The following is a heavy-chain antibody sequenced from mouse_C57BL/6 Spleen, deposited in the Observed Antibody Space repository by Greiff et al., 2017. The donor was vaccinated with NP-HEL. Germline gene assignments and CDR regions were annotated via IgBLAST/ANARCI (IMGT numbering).Heavy chain of an antibody. V-gene: IGHV1-26*01. D-gene: IGHD1-1*01. J-gene: IGHJ4*01. Sequence: EVQLQQSGPELVKPGASVKISCKASGYTFTDYYMNWVKQSHGKSLEWIGDINPNNVGTSYNQKFKGKATLTVDKSSSTAYMELRSLTSEDSAVYYCARGGSNLRMDYWGQGTSVTVSS. CDR2: INPNNVGT. CDR1: GYTFTDYY. CDR3: ARGGSNLRMDY.